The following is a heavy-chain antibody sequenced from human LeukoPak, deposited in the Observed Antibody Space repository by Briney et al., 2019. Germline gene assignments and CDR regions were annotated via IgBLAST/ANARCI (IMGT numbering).Heavy chain of an antibody. D-gene: IGHD3-22*01. CDR3: SVMHRYYDGSGYWVQ. CDR1: GFTFSSYA. V-gene: IGHV3-23*01. CDR2: ISTNGGST. J-gene: IGHJ4*02. Sequence: GGSLRLSCAASGFTFSSYAMSWVRQAPGKGLEWVSGISTNGGSTSYADSVKGRFTISRDNPRNTLYMEMNSLRAEDTAVYCCSVMHRYYDGSGYWVQWGQGTLVTVSS.